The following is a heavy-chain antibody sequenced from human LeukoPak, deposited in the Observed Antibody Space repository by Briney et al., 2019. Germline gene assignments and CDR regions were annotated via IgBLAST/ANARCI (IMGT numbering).Heavy chain of an antibody. V-gene: IGHV4-59*02. D-gene: IGHD3-22*01. Sequence: GSLRLSCAASGFTVSGSFMSWVRQAPGKGLEWIGYIYYSGSTNYNPSLKSRVTISVDTSKNQFSLKLSSVTAADTAVYYCARSPYYYDSSGYFVREIDYWGQGTLVTVSS. CDR2: IYYSGST. CDR1: GFTVSGSF. CDR3: ARSPYYYDSSGYFVREIDY. J-gene: IGHJ4*02.